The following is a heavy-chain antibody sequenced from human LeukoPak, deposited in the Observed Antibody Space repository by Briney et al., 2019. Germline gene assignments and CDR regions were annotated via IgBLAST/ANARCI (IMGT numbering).Heavy chain of an antibody. CDR2: INPNSGGT. Sequence: ASVKVSCKASGYTFTGYYVHWVRQAPGQGLEWMGWINPNSGGTNYAQKFQGRVTMTRDTSISTAYMELSRLRSDDTAVYYCAREEWLWFGESQTPYYYYGMDVWGQGTTVTVSS. J-gene: IGHJ6*02. V-gene: IGHV1-2*02. CDR3: AREEWLWFGESQTPYYYYGMDV. D-gene: IGHD3-10*01. CDR1: GYTFTGYY.